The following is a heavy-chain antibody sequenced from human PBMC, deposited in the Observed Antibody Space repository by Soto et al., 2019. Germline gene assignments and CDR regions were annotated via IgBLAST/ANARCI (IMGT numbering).Heavy chain of an antibody. J-gene: IGHJ5*02. V-gene: IGHV4-30-4*01. CDR2: IHYSGAA. D-gene: IGHD4-17*01. CDR1: GGSISSDNYY. CDR3: ATRSGDYVGWFDP. Sequence: PSETLSLTCTVSGGSISSDNYYWSWIRQHPGKGLEWIGYIHYSGAAYYNPSLKSRVAISVDTSKNQFSLKLSSVTAADTAVYYCATRSGDYVGWFDPWGQGTRVTVSS.